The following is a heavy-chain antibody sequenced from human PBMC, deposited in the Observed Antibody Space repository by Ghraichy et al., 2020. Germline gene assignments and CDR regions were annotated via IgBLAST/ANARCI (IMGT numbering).Heavy chain of an antibody. J-gene: IGHJ4*02. CDR3: ARVWRYCSSTSCYTFDY. CDR2: INSDGSST. CDR1: GFTFSSYW. Sequence: GGSLRLSCAASGFTFSSYWMHWVRQAPGKGLVWVSRINSDGSSTSYADSVKGRFTISRDNAKNTLYLQMNSLRAEDTAVYYCARVWRYCSSTSCYTFDYWGQGTLVTVSS. V-gene: IGHV3-74*01. D-gene: IGHD2-2*02.